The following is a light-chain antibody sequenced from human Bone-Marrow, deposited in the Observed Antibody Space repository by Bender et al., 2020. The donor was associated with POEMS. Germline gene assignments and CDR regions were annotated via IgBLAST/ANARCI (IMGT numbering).Light chain of an antibody. V-gene: IGLV2-23*02. Sequence: QSALTQPASVSGSPGQSITISCTGTTTDVGNYNLVSWYQQYPGKAPKLMIYDVNERTSGVSNRFSGSKSGNTASLTISGLQAEDEADYFCCSYAGGITHVLFGGGTKLTVL. CDR1: TTDVGNYNL. CDR3: CSYAGGITHVL. J-gene: IGLJ2*01. CDR2: DVN.